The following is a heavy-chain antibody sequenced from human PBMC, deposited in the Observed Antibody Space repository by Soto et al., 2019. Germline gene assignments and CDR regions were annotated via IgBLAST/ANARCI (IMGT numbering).Heavy chain of an antibody. Sequence: QVQLVESGGGVVQPGRSLRLSCAASGFTFSSYGMHWVRQAPGKGLEWVAVISYDGSNKYYADSVKGRFTLSRDKSKNTLYLQVNSLRAEDTAVYYCAKDKVPVVVTAPFDYWGQGTLVTVSS. CDR2: ISYDGSNK. J-gene: IGHJ4*02. CDR1: GFTFSSYG. CDR3: AKDKVPVVVTAPFDY. D-gene: IGHD2-21*02. V-gene: IGHV3-30*18.